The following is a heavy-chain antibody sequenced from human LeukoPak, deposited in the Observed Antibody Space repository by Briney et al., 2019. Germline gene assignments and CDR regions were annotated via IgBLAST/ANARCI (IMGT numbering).Heavy chain of an antibody. Sequence: PGGSLRLSCAASGFTFSSYAMSWVRQAPGKGLEWVSVIYSAGSTYYAGSVKGRFTISRDNSKNTLSLQMNSLRAEDTAVYYCARELPPDYWGQGTLVTVSS. CDR3: ARELPPDY. J-gene: IGHJ4*02. CDR2: IYSAGST. V-gene: IGHV3-53*01. CDR1: GFTFSSYA. D-gene: IGHD2-15*01.